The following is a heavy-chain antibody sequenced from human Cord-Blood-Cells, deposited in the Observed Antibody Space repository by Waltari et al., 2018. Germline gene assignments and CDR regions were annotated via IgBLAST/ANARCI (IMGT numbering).Heavy chain of an antibody. CDR2: INHSGST. V-gene: IGHV4-34*01. D-gene: IGHD6-19*01. J-gene: IGHJ2*01. CDR3: ARGRGWDWYFDL. CDR1: GGSFSGYY. Sequence: QVQLQQWGAGLLKPSETLSLTCAVSGGSFSGYYWSWIRQPPGKGLEWIGEINHSGSTNYNPSLKSRVTISVDTSKNQFSLKLSSVTAADTAVYYCARGRGWDWYFDLWGRGTLVTVSS.